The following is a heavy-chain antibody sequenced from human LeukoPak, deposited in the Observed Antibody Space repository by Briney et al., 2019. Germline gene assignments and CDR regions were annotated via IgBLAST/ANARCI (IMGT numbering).Heavy chain of an antibody. CDR2: IFYSGTT. CDR1: NDSISPLY. D-gene: IGHD6-13*01. V-gene: IGHV4-59*11. J-gene: IGHJ5*02. CDR3: VRAKISAAGVWLFDP. Sequence: SETLSLTCTVSNDSISPLYWGWIRQPPGKGLEVIGYIFYSGTTNFNPSLKSRVTLSVDTSKNQFSLKLSSVTAADTAVYYCVRAKISAAGVWLFDPWGQGTLITVSS.